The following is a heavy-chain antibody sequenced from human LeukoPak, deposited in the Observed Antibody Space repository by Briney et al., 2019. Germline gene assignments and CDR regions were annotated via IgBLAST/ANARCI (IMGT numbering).Heavy chain of an antibody. CDR3: AREPRSAGPDY. CDR2: IYYSGST. J-gene: IGHJ4*02. Sequence: SETLSLTCTVSGGSISSYYWSWIRQPPGKGLEWIGYIYYSGSTYYNPSLKSRVTMSVDTSKNQFSLTLSSVTDADTAVYYCAREPRSAGPDYWGQGTLVTVSS. CDR1: GGSISSYY. V-gene: IGHV4-59*04. D-gene: IGHD1-14*01.